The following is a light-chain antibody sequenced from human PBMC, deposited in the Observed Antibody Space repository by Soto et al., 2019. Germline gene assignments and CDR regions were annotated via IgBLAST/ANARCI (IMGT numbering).Light chain of an antibody. Sequence: DIPMTQSPSTLSASVGDRVTITCRAIQSISSWLAWYQQKPGKAPKLLIYDASSLESGVPSRFSGSGSGTEFTLTISSLQPDDFATYYCQQYNSYSRTFGQGTKVEIK. CDR1: QSISSW. CDR3: QQYNSYSRT. V-gene: IGKV1-5*01. CDR2: DAS. J-gene: IGKJ1*01.